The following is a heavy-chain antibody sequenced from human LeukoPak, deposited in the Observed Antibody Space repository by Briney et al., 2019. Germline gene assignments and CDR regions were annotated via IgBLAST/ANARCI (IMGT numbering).Heavy chain of an antibody. V-gene: IGHV5-51*01. CDR1: GYSFSRYW. CDR3: ARGYSGYYYYYGMDV. D-gene: IGHD5-12*01. Sequence: GESLKISCKGSGYSFSRYWIGWVRQMPAKGLEWMGIIYPGDSDTRYSPSFQGQVTMSADKSISTAYLQWSSLKASDTAMYYCARGYSGYYYYYGMDVWGQGTTVTVTS. J-gene: IGHJ6*02. CDR2: IYPGDSDT.